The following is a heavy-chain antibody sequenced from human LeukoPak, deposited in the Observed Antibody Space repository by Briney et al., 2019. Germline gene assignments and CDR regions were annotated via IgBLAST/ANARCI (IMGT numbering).Heavy chain of an antibody. CDR1: GVSISSGSYY. V-gene: IGHV4-61*09. Sequence: PSETLSLTCTVSGVSISSGSYYWRWLRQPAGKGLEWIGHIYTSGRTNYHPSLKSRFTISVDTSKNQFPLKLSSVTAADTAVYYCARETRPDIGVSGWFDPWGQGTLVTVSS. CDR3: ARETRPDIGVSGWFDP. D-gene: IGHD5-12*01. J-gene: IGHJ5*02. CDR2: IYTSGRT.